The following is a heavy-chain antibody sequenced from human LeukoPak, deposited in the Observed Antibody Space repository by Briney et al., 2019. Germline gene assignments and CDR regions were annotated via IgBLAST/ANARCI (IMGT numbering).Heavy chain of an antibody. D-gene: IGHD1-14*01. V-gene: IGHV4-59*08. CDR1: GGSISTYY. J-gene: IGHJ5*02. CDR3: ARRRPITPNWFDP. CDR2: IYSSGSTSGST. Sequence: PSETLSLTCTVSGGSISTYYWTWIRQPPGKGLEWIGYIYSSGSTSGSTNYNPSLKSRVTISVDTSKNQFSLKLSSVTAADTAVYYCARRRPITPNWFDPWGQGTLVTVSS.